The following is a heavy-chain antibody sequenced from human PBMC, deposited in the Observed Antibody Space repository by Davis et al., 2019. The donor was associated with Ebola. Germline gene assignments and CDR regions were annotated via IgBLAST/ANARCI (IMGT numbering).Heavy chain of an antibody. Sequence: PSETLSLTCTVSGVSSSSYYWSWIRQPPGKGLEWIGYVYNNGGTEYNPSLKSRVTILVDMSKNQFSLRLSSVTAADTAVYYCARGYSNYQQSYYMDVWGKGTTVTVSS. J-gene: IGHJ6*03. CDR3: ARGYSNYQQSYYMDV. V-gene: IGHV4-59*08. D-gene: IGHD4-11*01. CDR2: VYNNGGT. CDR1: GVSSSSYY.